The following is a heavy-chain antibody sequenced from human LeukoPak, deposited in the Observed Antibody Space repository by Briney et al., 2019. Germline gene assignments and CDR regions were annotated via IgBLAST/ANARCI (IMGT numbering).Heavy chain of an antibody. CDR2: ISSSSSYI. CDR3: ARDLGGTVTTLHAFDI. D-gene: IGHD4-17*01. CDR1: GFTFSSYS. J-gene: IGHJ3*02. V-gene: IGHV3-21*01. Sequence: GGSLRPSCAASGFTFSSYSMNWVRQAPGKGLEWVSSISSSSSYIYYADSVKGRFTISRDNAKNSLYLQMNSLRAEDTAVYYCARDLGGTVTTLHAFDIWGQGTMVTVSS.